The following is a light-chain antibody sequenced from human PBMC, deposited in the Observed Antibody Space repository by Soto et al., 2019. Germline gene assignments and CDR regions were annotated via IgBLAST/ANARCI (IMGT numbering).Light chain of an antibody. CDR3: QQYHIWPSWT. V-gene: IGKV3-15*01. J-gene: IGKJ1*01. CDR2: GAS. Sequence: EIVLTQSPATLSLSPVERATLSCRASQSVSSYLAWYQQKPGQAPRLLIYGASTRATDIPARFRGTGSGTDFTLTISSLQSEDFAVYFCQQYHIWPSWTFGQGTKVDIK. CDR1: QSVSSY.